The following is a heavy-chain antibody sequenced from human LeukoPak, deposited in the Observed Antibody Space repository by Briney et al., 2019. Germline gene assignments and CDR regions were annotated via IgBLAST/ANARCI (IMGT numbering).Heavy chain of an antibody. J-gene: IGHJ4*02. CDR2: IYYTGST. CDR1: GGSISSLY. CDR3: ARHRAYSSASPFDY. D-gene: IGHD6-6*01. V-gene: IGHV4-59*08. Sequence: PSETLSLTCSVSGGSISSLYWSWIRQPPGKGPEWIGYIYYTGSTNYNPSLKSRVTIFVDMSKNQFSLRLSSVTAADTALYYCARHRAYSSASPFDYWGQGTLVTVSS.